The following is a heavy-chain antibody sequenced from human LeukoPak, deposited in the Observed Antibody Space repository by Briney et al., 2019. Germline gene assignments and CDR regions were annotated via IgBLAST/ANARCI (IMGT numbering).Heavy chain of an antibody. Sequence: GGSLRLSCAASGFTFNSHAINWVRQAPGKGLEWVSAISTSGRTYYADSVKGRFTISRDNSKNMVHLQMNSLRAEDTAVYYCAKDIAQGYTFGSIEQDYWGQGTLVTVSS. CDR2: ISTSGRT. CDR1: GFTFNSHA. V-gene: IGHV3-23*01. J-gene: IGHJ4*02. CDR3: AKDIAQGYTFGSIEQDY. D-gene: IGHD5-18*01.